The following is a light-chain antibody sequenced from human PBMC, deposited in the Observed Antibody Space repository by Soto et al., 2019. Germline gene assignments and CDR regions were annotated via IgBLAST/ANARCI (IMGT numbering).Light chain of an antibody. V-gene: IGKV1-6*01. J-gene: IGKJ1*01. CDR3: LQHFNFSWT. Sequence: AIQMTQSPSSLSASVGDRVTITCRASRDIGNDLGWYQQKPGKAPKHLIFAASNLQSGVPSRFSGGGSGTDFNLTIRSLQDDDFATYYCLQHFNFSWTFGQGTKVETK. CDR2: AAS. CDR1: RDIGND.